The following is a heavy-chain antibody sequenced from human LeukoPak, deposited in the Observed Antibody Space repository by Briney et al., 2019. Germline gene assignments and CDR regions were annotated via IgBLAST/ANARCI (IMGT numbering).Heavy chain of an antibody. D-gene: IGHD6-19*01. CDR1: GGSFSGYY. Sequence: SETLSLTCAVYGGSFSGYYWSWIRQPPGKGLEWIGEINHSGSTNYNPSLKSRVTISVDTSKNQFSLKLSSVTAADTAVYYCARGPAVAGEYYYYGMDVWGQGTTVTVSS. V-gene: IGHV4-34*01. CDR3: ARGPAVAGEYYYYGMDV. J-gene: IGHJ6*02. CDR2: INHSGST.